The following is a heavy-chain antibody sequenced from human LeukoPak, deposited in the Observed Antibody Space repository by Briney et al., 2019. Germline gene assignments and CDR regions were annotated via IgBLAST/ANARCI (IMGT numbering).Heavy chain of an antibody. CDR3: ARATYCYDSSGYYYPNYYYYYMDV. CDR2: IYTSGGT. CDR1: GGSISSGSYY. Sequence: PSETLSLTCTVAGGSISSGSYYWSWIRQPAGRGLEWIGRIYTSGGTNYNPSLKTRVTISVDTSKNQFSLKLSSVTAADTAVYYCARATYCYDSSGYYYPNYYYYYMDVWGKGTTVTVSS. V-gene: IGHV4-61*02. D-gene: IGHD3-22*01. J-gene: IGHJ6*03.